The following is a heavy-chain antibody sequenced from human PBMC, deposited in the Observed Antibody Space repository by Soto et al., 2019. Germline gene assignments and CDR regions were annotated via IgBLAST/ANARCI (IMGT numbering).Heavy chain of an antibody. CDR1: GFTFSNYG. Sequence: QVQLVESGGGVVQPGMSLRLSCAASGFTFSNYGMHWVRQAPGKGLGWVAGIWFDGSNEYYADSVKGGFTISRDNSKNMVDLQMNSLRAEDTAVYYCAREGIDSGWFLDSWGQGTQVTVSS. J-gene: IGHJ4*02. D-gene: IGHD6-19*01. CDR3: AREGIDSGWFLDS. CDR2: IWFDGSNE. V-gene: IGHV3-33*01.